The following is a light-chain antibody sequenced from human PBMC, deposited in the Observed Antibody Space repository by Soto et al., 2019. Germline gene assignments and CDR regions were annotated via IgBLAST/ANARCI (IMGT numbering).Light chain of an antibody. V-gene: IGKV3-15*01. J-gene: IGKJ1*01. CDR3: QQYNNWPPVT. Sequence: EIVMTQSPATLSVSPGERATLSCRASQSVSSNLAWYQQKPGQAPRLLIYGASTRATGIPARFSGSGSGTEFTLTISSLQSEDFSVYYCQQYNNWPPVTFGEGTKVEIK. CDR1: QSVSSN. CDR2: GAS.